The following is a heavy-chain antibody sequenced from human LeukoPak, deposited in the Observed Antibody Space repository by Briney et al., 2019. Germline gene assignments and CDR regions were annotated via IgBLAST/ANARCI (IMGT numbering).Heavy chain of an antibody. V-gene: IGHV3-30*03. CDR1: GFTFSSYG. Sequence: GGSLRLSCAASGFTFSSYGMHWVRQAPGKGLEWVAVISYDGSNKYYADSVKGRFTISRDNSKSTLYLQMNSLRAEDTAVYYCARHSSPGGHFDYWGQGTLVTVSS. CDR2: ISYDGSNK. J-gene: IGHJ4*02. D-gene: IGHD6-13*01. CDR3: ARHSSPGGHFDY.